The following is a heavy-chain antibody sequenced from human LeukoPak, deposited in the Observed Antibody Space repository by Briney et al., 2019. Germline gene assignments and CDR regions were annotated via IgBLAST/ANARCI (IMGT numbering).Heavy chain of an antibody. D-gene: IGHD1-14*01. Sequence: PGGSLRLSCAASGFTFSNYGMHWVRQAPGKGLEWVAVIWYDGSNKYYADSVKGRFTISRDNSKNTLYLQMNSLRSEDTAIYYCARRNNFDYWGQGTLVTVSS. J-gene: IGHJ4*02. CDR2: IWYDGSNK. V-gene: IGHV3-33*01. CDR1: GFTFSNYG. CDR3: ARRNNFDY.